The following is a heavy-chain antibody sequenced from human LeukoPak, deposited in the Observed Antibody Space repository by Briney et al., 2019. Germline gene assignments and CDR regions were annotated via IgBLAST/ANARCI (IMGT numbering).Heavy chain of an antibody. CDR2: IYYSGST. J-gene: IGHJ4*02. Sequence: SQTLSLTCTVSGGSISSGGYYWSWIRQHPGKGLEWIGYIYYSGSTNYNPSLKSRVTISVDTSKNQFSLKLSSVTAADTAVYYCARENTAMVTRLFDYWGQGTLVTVSS. V-gene: IGHV4-61*08. D-gene: IGHD5-18*01. CDR1: GGSISSGGYY. CDR3: ARENTAMVTRLFDY.